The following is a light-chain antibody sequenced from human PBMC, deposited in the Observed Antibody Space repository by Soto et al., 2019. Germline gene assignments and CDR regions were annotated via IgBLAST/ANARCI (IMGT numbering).Light chain of an antibody. J-gene: IGKJ5*01. CDR2: AAS. Sequence: DIQMTQSPSSLSASVGDRVTITCRASQSINSYLNWYQQKPGKAPKLLVYAASTLQSGVPSRFSGSGSGTDFTLTISSLQPEDCATDDCQQANSFPVTFGQGTRLEIK. CDR1: QSINSY. V-gene: IGKV1-39*01. CDR3: QQANSFPVT.